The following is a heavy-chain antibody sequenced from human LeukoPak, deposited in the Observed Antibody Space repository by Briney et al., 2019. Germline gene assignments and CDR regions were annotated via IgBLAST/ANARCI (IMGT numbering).Heavy chain of an antibody. CDR2: IYYTGST. D-gene: IGHD2-21*02. Sequence: SETLSLTCTVSGGSISSYYWSWIRQPPGKGLEWIGYIYYTGSTNYNPSLKGRVTISVDKSKNQFSLKLSSVTAADTAVYYCARHKYCGGDCYNAFDIWGQGTMVTVSS. J-gene: IGHJ3*02. CDR3: ARHKYCGGDCYNAFDI. CDR1: GGSISSYY. V-gene: IGHV4-59*08.